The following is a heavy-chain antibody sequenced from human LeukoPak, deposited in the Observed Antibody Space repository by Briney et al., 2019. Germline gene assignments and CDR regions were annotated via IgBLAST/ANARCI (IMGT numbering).Heavy chain of an antibody. Sequence: SETLSLTCTVSGGSISSSSYYWGRIRQPPGKGLEWIGSIYYSGSTYYNPSLKSRVTISVDTSKNQFSLKLSSVTAADTAVYYCARDRGGMGVDFWSGYSPYYFDYWGQGTLVTVSS. CDR2: IYYSGST. J-gene: IGHJ4*02. V-gene: IGHV4-39*07. D-gene: IGHD3-3*01. CDR1: GGSISSSSYY. CDR3: ARDRGGMGVDFWSGYSPYYFDY.